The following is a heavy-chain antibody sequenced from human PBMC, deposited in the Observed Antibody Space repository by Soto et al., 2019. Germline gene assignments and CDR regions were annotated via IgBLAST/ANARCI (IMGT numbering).Heavy chain of an antibody. CDR3: ARQSRIFGVDPIYYYYMDV. J-gene: IGHJ6*03. CDR2: IYPGDSDT. D-gene: IGHD3-3*01. CDR1: GDSFTSYW. V-gene: IGHV5-51*01. Sequence: GESLKISCKGSGDSFTSYWIGWVRQMPGKGLEWMGIIYPGDSDTRYSPSFQGQVTISADKSISTAYLQWSSLKASDTAMYYCARQSRIFGVDPIYYYYMDVWGKGTTVTVSS.